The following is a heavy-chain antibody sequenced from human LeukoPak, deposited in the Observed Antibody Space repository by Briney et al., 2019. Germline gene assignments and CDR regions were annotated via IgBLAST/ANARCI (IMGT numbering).Heavy chain of an antibody. CDR1: GFTFSSYA. J-gene: IGHJ4*02. V-gene: IGHV3-23*01. CDR3: AKDLDLDYYDSSGPNYGDY. D-gene: IGHD3-22*01. Sequence: GGSLTLSCAASGFTFSSYAMSWVRQAPGKGLEWVSAISGSGGSTYYADSVKGRFTISRDNSKNTLYLQMNSLRAEDTAVYYCAKDLDLDYYDSSGPNYGDYWGQGTLVTVSS. CDR2: ISGSGGST.